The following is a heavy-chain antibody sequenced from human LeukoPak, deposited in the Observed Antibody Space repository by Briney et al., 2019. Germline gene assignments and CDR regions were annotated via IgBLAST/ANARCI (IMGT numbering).Heavy chain of an antibody. D-gene: IGHD2-15*01. CDR3: ARETANLYCSGGSCYSRWSPFDY. V-gene: IGHV1-8*01. CDR2: MSPNSGDT. J-gene: IGHJ4*02. Sequence: ASVKVSCKASGYTFTSYDFNWVRQATGQRPEWMGWMSPNSGDTGYAQKFQDRVTMTRNTSISTAYMELSSLRSDDTAVYYCARETANLYCSGGSCYSRWSPFDYWGQGTLVTVSS. CDR1: GYTFTSYD.